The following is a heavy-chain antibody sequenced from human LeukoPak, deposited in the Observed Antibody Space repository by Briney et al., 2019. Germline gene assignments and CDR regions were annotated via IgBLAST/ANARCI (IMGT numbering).Heavy chain of an antibody. D-gene: IGHD3-16*02. CDR2: ISWNSGNI. J-gene: IGHJ4*02. V-gene: IGHV3-9*01. CDR3: AIGTTYYDYVWGSYRLDY. Sequence: GGSLRLSCAASGFTFDDYAMHWVRQAPGKGLEWVSGISWNSGNIGYADSVKGRFTISRDNAKNSLYLQMNSLRAEDTALYYCAIGTTYYDYVWGSYRLDYWGQGTLVTVSS. CDR1: GFTFDDYA.